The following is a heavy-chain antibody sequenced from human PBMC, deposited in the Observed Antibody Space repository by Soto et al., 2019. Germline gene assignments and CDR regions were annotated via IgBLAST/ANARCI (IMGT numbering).Heavy chain of an antibody. V-gene: IGHV1-2*02. CDR3: AREFDYGDFGLDL. CDR1: GYTVTGYY. D-gene: IGHD4-17*01. CDR2: VSPLSGGT. J-gene: IGHJ6*01. Sequence: QVQLVQSGPEVKKAGASVRASCLASGYTVTGYYIHWVRRAPGQGLEWVGWVSPLSGGTNIDQRFRGSGTRTRYTSINRDYVELTSLSSGDTALYFYAREFDYGDFGLDLWGQGTTVSVSS.